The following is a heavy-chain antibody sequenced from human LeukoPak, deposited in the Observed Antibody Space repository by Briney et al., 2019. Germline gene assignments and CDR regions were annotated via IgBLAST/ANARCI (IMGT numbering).Heavy chain of an antibody. CDR1: GFTFSKNR. CDR3: ARENWYLDY. J-gene: IGHJ4*02. V-gene: IGHV3-74*01. CDR2: INTDGSST. D-gene: IGHD1-1*01. Sequence: GGSLRLSCAASGFTFSKNRMHWVRQVPGKGLVWVSRINTDGSSTGYADSVKGRFTISRDNAKNTLYLQMSSLRAEDTAVYYCARENWYLDYWGQGTLVTVSS.